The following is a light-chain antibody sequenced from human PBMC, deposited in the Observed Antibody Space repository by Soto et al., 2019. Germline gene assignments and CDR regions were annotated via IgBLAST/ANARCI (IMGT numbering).Light chain of an antibody. CDR1: QSISSSY. Sequence: EIVLTQSPGTLSLSPGERATLSCRASQSISSSYLAWCQQKPGQAPRLLIYGASHRAPGIPDRFSGSGSGTDFTLTISRLEPEDFAVYYCQQYCSSPPYAFGQGTKLEIK. CDR2: GAS. CDR3: QQYCSSPPYA. J-gene: IGKJ2*01. V-gene: IGKV3-20*01.